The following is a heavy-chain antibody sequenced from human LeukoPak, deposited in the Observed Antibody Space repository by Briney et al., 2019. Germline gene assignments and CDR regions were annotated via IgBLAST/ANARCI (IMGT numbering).Heavy chain of an antibody. Sequence: SVKVSCKASGGTFSIYAISWVRQAPGQGLEWMGRIIPIFGIANYAQKFQGRVTITADKSTSTAYMELSSLRSEDTAVYYCARTNSGSLYYYYGMDVWGQGTTVTVSS. J-gene: IGHJ6*02. CDR1: GGTFSIYA. CDR2: IIPIFGIA. V-gene: IGHV1-69*04. CDR3: ARTNSGSLYYYYGMDV. D-gene: IGHD5-12*01.